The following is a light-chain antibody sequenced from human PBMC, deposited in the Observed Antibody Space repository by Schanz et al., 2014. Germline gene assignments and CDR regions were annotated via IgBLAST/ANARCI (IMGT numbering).Light chain of an antibody. CDR3: CSYVDSYTWV. CDR1: SSDVGVYNY. Sequence: QSALTQPPSASGSPGQSVTISCTGSSSDVGVYNYVSWYQQHPGKAPKLMIYEVSKRPSGVPDRFSGSMSGNTASLTISVLQAEDEADYHCCSYVDSYTWVFGGGTKLTVL. CDR2: EVS. J-gene: IGLJ3*02. V-gene: IGLV2-8*01.